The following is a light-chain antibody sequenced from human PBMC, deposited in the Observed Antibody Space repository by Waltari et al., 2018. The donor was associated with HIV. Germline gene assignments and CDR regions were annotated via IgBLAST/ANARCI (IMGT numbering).Light chain of an antibody. CDR2: KVS. J-gene: IGKJ4*01. Sequence: DVVMTQSPLSLSVTLGQPASISCRSSQSVVYSDGDIYLNWFQQRPGQSPRRLIYKVSNRDSGVPDRFSGSGSGTDFTLKISRVEAEDVGVYYCMQGTHWPVTFGGGTKVEMK. CDR3: MQGTHWPVT. V-gene: IGKV2-30*01. CDR1: QSVVYSDGDIY.